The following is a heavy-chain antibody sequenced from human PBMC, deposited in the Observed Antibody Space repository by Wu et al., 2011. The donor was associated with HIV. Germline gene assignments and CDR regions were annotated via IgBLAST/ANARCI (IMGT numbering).Heavy chain of an antibody. CDR3: ASPRGLRFLEWTQPQFDY. J-gene: IGHJ4*02. CDR1: GGTFSGYA. V-gene: IGHV1-69*15. CDR2: IIPIFGTA. Sequence: QVQLVQSGAEVKKPGSSVKVSCKASGGTFSGYAISWVRQAPGQGLEWMGRIIPIFGTANYAQKFQGRVTITADESTSTAYMELSSLRSEDTAVYYCASPRGLRFLEWTQPQFDYWGQGTLVTVSS. D-gene: IGHD3-3*01.